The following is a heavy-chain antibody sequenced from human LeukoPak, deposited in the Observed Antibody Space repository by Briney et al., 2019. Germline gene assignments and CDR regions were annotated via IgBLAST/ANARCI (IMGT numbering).Heavy chain of an antibody. CDR3: AKPVVAGTGDY. CDR1: GFTFSSHA. CDR2: LSGSGGTT. J-gene: IGHJ4*02. V-gene: IGHV3-23*01. D-gene: IGHD6-19*01. Sequence: PGGSLRLSCAASGFTFSSHAMSWVRQAPGKGLEWVSSLSGSGGTTYHADSVKGRFSISRDNSKNTLYLQLNSLRAEDTAVYYCAKPVVAGTGDYWGQGTLVTVSS.